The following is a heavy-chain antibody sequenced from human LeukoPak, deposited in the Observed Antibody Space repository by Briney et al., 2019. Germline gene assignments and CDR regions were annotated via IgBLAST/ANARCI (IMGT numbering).Heavy chain of an antibody. CDR3: TLADLDAFDI. D-gene: IGHD3-3*02. V-gene: IGHV3-7*01. Sequence: PGGSLRLSCAASGFTFSSYWMSWVRQAPGKGLEWVANIKQDGSEKYYVDSVKGRFTISRDNAKNSLYLQMNSLRAEDTAVYYCTLADLDAFDIWGQETMVTVSS. J-gene: IGHJ3*02. CDR2: IKQDGSEK. CDR1: GFTFSSYW.